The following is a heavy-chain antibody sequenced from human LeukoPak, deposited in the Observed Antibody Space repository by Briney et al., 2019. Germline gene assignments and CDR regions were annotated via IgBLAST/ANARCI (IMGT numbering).Heavy chain of an antibody. D-gene: IGHD4-11*01. CDR3: ARKGRYSPGDY. Sequence: SETLSLTCAVYGGSFSGYYWSWIRQPPGKGLEWIGEINHSGSTNYNPSLKSRVTISVDTSKNQFSLKLSSVTAADTAVYYCARKGRYSPGDYWGQRTLVTVSS. CDR1: GGSFSGYY. V-gene: IGHV4-34*01. J-gene: IGHJ4*02. CDR2: INHSGST.